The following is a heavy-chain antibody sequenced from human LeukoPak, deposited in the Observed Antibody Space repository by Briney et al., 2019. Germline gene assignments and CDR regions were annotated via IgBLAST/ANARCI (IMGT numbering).Heavy chain of an antibody. CDR2: ISAYNGNT. V-gene: IGHV1-18*01. Sequence: ASVKVSCKASGYTFTSYGISWVRQAPGQGLEWMGWISAYNGNTNYAQKLQGRVTMTTDTSTSTAYMELRSLRSDDTAVYYCARLSWRYCSGGSCFGPDAFDIWGQGTMVTVSS. CDR1: GYTFTSYG. CDR3: ARLSWRYCSGGSCFGPDAFDI. D-gene: IGHD2-15*01. J-gene: IGHJ3*02.